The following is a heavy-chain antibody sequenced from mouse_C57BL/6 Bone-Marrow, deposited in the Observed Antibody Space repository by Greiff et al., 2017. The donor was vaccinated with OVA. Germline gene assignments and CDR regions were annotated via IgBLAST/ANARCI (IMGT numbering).Heavy chain of an antibody. CDR1: GYTFTSYW. Sequence: QVQLQQPGAELVKPGASVKLSCKASGYTFTSYWMHWVKQRPGQGLEWIGMIHPNSGSTNYNEKFKSKATLTVDKSSSTAYMQLSSLTYEDSVVYFCARGYSDYVGYAMCYWGEGASETVSS. V-gene: IGHV1-64*01. CDR3: ARGYSDYVGYAMCY. CDR2: IHPNSGST. J-gene: IGHJ4*01. D-gene: IGHD2-13*01.